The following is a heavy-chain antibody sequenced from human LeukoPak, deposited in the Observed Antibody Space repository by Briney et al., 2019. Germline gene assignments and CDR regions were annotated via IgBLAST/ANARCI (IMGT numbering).Heavy chain of an antibody. CDR3: ARDRIAVAGTGGGY. D-gene: IGHD6-19*01. CDR1: GYTFTAYA. V-gene: IGHV1-3*01. CDR2: ISPANGYT. J-gene: IGHJ4*02. Sequence: ASVKVSCKASGYTFTAYAIHWVRQAPGQTLEWLGWISPANGYTRYSQEIQGRVTMTTDTSTSTAYMELRSLRSDDTAVYYCARDRIAVAGTGGGYWGQGTLVTVSS.